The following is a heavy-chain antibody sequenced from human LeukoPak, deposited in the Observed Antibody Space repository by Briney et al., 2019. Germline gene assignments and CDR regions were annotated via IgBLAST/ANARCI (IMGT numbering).Heavy chain of an antibody. CDR2: ISGSGGST. Sequence: LPGGSLRLSCAASGFTFSSYAMSWVRQAPGKGLEWVSAISGSGGSTYYADSVKGRFTISRDNSKNTLYLQMNSLRAEDTAVYYCAKELGDTAMVMLLLGAFDIWGQGTMVTVSS. D-gene: IGHD5-18*01. V-gene: IGHV3-23*01. CDR3: AKELGDTAMVMLLLGAFDI. CDR1: GFTFSSYA. J-gene: IGHJ3*02.